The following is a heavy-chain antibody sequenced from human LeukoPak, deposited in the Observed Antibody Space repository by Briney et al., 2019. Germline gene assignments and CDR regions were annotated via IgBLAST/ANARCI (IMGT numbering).Heavy chain of an antibody. CDR1: GFSVSNYW. CDR3: ARDFGGDQDY. Sequence: PGGSLRLSCAASGFSVSNYWMHSVRQAPGKGLVWVSRINIDGSVTSYADSVKGRFTISRDNAKNTLDLQMNSLRPEDTAVYYCARDFGGDQDYWGQGTLVTVSS. D-gene: IGHD2-21*01. CDR2: INIDGSVT. V-gene: IGHV3-74*01. J-gene: IGHJ4*02.